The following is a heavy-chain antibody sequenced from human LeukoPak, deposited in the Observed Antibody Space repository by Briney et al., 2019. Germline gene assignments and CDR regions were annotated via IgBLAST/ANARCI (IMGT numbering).Heavy chain of an antibody. CDR1: GFTSSSYE. CDR3: ARDQGYYDSSAFNDY. V-gene: IGHV3-48*03. CDR2: ISSSGSTI. J-gene: IGHJ4*02. Sequence: GGSLRLSCAASGFTSSSYEMNWVRQAPGKGLEWVSFISSSGSTIYYADSVKGRFTISRDNAKNSLYLQMNSLRAEDTAVYYCARDQGYYDSSAFNDYWGQGTLVTVSS. D-gene: IGHD3-22*01.